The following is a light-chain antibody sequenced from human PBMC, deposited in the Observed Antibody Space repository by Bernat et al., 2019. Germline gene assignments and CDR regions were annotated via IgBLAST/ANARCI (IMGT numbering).Light chain of an antibody. V-gene: IGKV3-11*01. CDR3: QQRSNWPPLT. CDR2: DAS. J-gene: IGKJ4*01. Sequence: EIVLTQSPATLSLSPGERATITCRASQSVSSYLAWYQQKPGQVPKLLIYDASNWPTGIPARFSGSGSGTDFTLTISSLEPEDFSVYYCQQRSNWPPLTFGGGTKVEDK. CDR1: QSVSSY.